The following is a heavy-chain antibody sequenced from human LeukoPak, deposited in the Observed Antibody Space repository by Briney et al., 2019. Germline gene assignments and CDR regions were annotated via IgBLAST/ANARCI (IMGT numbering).Heavy chain of an antibody. CDR1: GYTFTSYG. CDR2: ISAYNGNT. D-gene: IGHD6-13*01. V-gene: IGHV1-18*01. CDR3: ARDIAAAGPGKFYWFDP. Sequence: ASVKVSCKASGYTFTSYGISWVRQAPGQGLEWMGWISAYNGNTNYAQKFQGRVTMTRDASTSTVYMELSSLRSEDTAVYYCARDIAAAGPGKFYWFDPWGQGTLVTVSS. J-gene: IGHJ5*02.